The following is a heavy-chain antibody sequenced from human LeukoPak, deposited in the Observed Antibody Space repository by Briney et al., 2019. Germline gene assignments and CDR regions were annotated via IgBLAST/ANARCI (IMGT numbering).Heavy chain of an antibody. D-gene: IGHD2-2*01. CDR3: ARDLPIVVVPAAMSSGRNWFDP. CDR2: IYTSGST. Sequence: SETLSLTCTVSGGSISGYYWSWIRQPAGKGLEWIGRIYTSGSTNYNPSLKSRVTMSVDTSKNQFSLKLSSVTAADTAVYYCARDLPIVVVPAAMSSGRNWFDPWGQGTLVTVSS. CDR1: GGSISGYY. J-gene: IGHJ5*02. V-gene: IGHV4-4*07.